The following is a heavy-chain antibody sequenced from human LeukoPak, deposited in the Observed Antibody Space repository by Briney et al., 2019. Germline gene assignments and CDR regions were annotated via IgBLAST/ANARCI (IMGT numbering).Heavy chain of an antibody. V-gene: IGHV1-2*02. CDR3: GRKSAARKTSEFDY. CDR2: IHPNSGGT. CDR1: GYTFTTYG. J-gene: IGHJ4*02. Sequence: GASVKVSCKASGYTFTTYGINWVRQAPGQGLEWMGWIHPNSGGTNYAQKFQGRVTMTRDTSISTAYMELSRLTFDDTAVYYCGRKSAARKTSEFDYWGQGTLVTVSS. D-gene: IGHD6-6*01.